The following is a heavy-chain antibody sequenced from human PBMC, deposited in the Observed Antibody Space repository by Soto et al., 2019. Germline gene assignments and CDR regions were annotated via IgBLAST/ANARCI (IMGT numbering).Heavy chain of an antibody. CDR1: GGSINTFF. CDR2: ISYSGDT. J-gene: IGHJ4*02. D-gene: IGHD6-19*01. Sequence: SETLSLTCTVSGGSINTFFWNWIRQPPGKGLEWIGYISYSGDTNYNPSLKSRVTISVDTSKIQFSLNLRSVTAADTAVYYCATSRSGWYPPYWGQGTLVTVSS. V-gene: IGHV4-59*08. CDR3: ATSRSGWYPPY.